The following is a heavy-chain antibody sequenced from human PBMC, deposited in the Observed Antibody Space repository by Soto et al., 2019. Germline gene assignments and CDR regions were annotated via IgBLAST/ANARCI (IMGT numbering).Heavy chain of an antibody. CDR2: VSYDGSHK. Sequence: QVQLVQSGGGVAQPGKSLRLSCTASGITFDTYGMHWVRQTPGKGLEWVAVVSYDGSHKYYGDSVKGRFTISRDDAKNTVYLQMDSLGVEDTAVYYCAKEMYPRTVLDSSSPWGDYWGQGTLVTVSS. CDR3: AKEMYPRTVLDSSSPWGDY. D-gene: IGHD6-6*01. V-gene: IGHV3-30*18. J-gene: IGHJ4*02. CDR1: GITFDTYG.